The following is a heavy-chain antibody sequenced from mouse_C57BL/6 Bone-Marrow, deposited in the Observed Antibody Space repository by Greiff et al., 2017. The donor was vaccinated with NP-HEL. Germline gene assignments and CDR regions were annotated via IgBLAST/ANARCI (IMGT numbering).Heavy chain of an antibody. CDR1: GYTFTSYW. V-gene: IGHV1-64*01. CDR2: IHPNSGST. CDR3: ARRGALLWPRRGIAY. J-gene: IGHJ3*01. D-gene: IGHD2-2*01. Sequence: QVQLQQPGAELVKPGASVKLSCKASGYTFTSYWMHWVKQRPGQGLEWIEMIHPNSGSTNYNEKFKSKATLTVDKSSSTAYMQLSSLTSEDSAVYYCARRGALLWPRRGIAYWGQGTLVTVSA.